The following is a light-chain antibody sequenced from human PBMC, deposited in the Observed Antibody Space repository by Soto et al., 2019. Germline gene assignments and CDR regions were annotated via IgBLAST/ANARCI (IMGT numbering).Light chain of an antibody. Sequence: QSVLTQPASVSGSPGQSITISCTGTTSDAVIYNLVAWYQQYSGSVPRLLIYEGNKRPSGVSSRFSGSNSDNKASLTISGLQEEDEADYFCCSYAGGDTHVVFGAGTQLTVL. J-gene: IGLJ2*01. CDR1: TSDAVIYNL. CDR2: EGN. CDR3: CSYAGGDTHVV. V-gene: IGLV2-23*01.